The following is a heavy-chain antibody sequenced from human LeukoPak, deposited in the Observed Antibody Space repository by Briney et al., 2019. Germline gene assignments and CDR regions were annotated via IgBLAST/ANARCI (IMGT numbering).Heavy chain of an antibody. CDR1: GGSISSSNW. CDR3: ARDHDYYGSGSYYRYDAFDI. V-gene: IGHV4-4*02. CDR2: IYHSGST. Sequence: SGTLSLTCAGSGGSISSSNWWSWVRQPPGKGLEWIGAIYHSGSTNYSPSLKSRVTISVDKSKNQFSLKLSSVTAADTAVYYCARDHDYYGSGSYYRYDAFDIWGKETMVTVSS. D-gene: IGHD3-10*01. J-gene: IGHJ3*02.